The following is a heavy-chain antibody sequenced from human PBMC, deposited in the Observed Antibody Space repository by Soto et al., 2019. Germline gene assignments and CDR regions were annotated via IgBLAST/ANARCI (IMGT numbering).Heavy chain of an antibody. D-gene: IGHD6-13*01. CDR2: ISSSSSYI. J-gene: IGHJ4*02. CDR3: ARGSSSSWYYFDY. V-gene: IGHV3-21*04. Sequence: GGSLRLSCAASGFTFSSYSMNWVRQAPGKGLEWVSSISSSSSYIYYADSVKGRFTISRDNAKNSLYLQMNSLRAEDTAVYYCARGSSSSWYYFDYWGQGTLVTVSS. CDR1: GFTFSSYS.